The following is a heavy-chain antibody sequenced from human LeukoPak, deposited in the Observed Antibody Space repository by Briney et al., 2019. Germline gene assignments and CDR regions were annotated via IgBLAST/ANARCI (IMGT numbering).Heavy chain of an antibody. D-gene: IGHD3-22*01. Sequence: GGSLRLSCVASGFIFSSYSMTWVRQAPGKGLEWVSHISSSSSTISYADSVKGRFTISRDNAKNSLYLQMNSLRAEDTAAYYCVRVRYSSGYYFDYWGQGTLVADSS. V-gene: IGHV3-48*01. J-gene: IGHJ4*02. CDR3: VRVRYSSGYYFDY. CDR1: GFIFSSYS. CDR2: ISSSSSTI.